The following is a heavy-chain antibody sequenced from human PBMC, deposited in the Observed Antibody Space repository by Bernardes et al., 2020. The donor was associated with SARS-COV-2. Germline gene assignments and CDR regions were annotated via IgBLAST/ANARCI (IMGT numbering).Heavy chain of an antibody. CDR2: IKQDGSEK. CDR3: ARETTMMSNAFDI. V-gene: IGHV3-7*01. Sequence: GGSLRLSCAASGFTFSSYWMSWVRQAPGKGLEWVANIKQDGSEKYYVDSVKGRFTISRDNAKNSLYLQMNSLRAEDTAVYYCARETTMMSNAFDIWGQGTMVTVSS. CDR1: GFTFSSYW. J-gene: IGHJ3*02. D-gene: IGHD3-22*01.